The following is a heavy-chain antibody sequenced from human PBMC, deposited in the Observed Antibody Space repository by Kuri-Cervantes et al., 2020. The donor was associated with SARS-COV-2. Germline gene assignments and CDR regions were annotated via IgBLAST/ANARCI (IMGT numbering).Heavy chain of an antibody. Sequence: SETLSLTCTVSGGSISSGSYYWSWIRQPVGKGLEWIGHIYTSGSTNYNPSLKSRVTISVDTSKNQFSLKLSSVTAADTAVYYCARVGPLRYFDWLLLGAFDIWGQGTMVTVSS. CDR1: GGSISSGSYY. CDR3: ARVGPLRYFDWLLLGAFDI. CDR2: IYTSGST. V-gene: IGHV4-61*09. J-gene: IGHJ3*02. D-gene: IGHD3-9*01.